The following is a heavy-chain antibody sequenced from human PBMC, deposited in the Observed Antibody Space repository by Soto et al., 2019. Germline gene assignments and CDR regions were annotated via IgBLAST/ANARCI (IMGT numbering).Heavy chain of an antibody. CDR1: GFSFSSYG. J-gene: IGHJ6*02. Sequence: PXGSLRLACAASGFSFSSYGMRWVRQAPGKGLEWVAVIWYDGSNKYYADSVKGRFTISRDNSKSTLYLQMNSLRAEDTAVYYCARKIQLWLGDYYGMDVWRQGTTVTVSS. CDR2: IWYDGSNK. CDR3: ARKIQLWLGDYYGMDV. V-gene: IGHV3-33*01. D-gene: IGHD5-18*01.